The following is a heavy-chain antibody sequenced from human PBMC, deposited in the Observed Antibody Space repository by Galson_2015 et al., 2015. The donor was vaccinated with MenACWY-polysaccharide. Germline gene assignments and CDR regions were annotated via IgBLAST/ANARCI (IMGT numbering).Heavy chain of an antibody. CDR2: ITGGNGDT. V-gene: IGHV1-3*01. J-gene: IGHJ4*02. CDR3: ARHVIGGGYFDY. CDR1: GYTFSRYP. Sequence: SVKVSCKASGYTFSRYPIHWVRQAPGQRFEWLVWITGGNGDTKYSEKLQGRVSITKDTSANTVYMELSSLTYEDTAVVYCARHVIGGGYFDYWGQGTLVTVSS. D-gene: IGHD2/OR15-2a*01.